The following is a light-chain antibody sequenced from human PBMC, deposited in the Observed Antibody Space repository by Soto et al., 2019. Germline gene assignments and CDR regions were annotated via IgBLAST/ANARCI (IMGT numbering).Light chain of an antibody. V-gene: IGLV2-14*01. CDR3: SSYTSSSTLVV. CDR2: EVS. CDR1: SSDVGGYNY. J-gene: IGLJ2*01. Sequence: QSVLTQPPSASGSPGQSVTISCTGTSSDVGGYNYVSWYQQHPGKAPKLIIYEVSNRPSGVSNRFSGSKSGNTASLTISGLQAEDEADYYCSSYTSSSTLVVFGGGTKVTVL.